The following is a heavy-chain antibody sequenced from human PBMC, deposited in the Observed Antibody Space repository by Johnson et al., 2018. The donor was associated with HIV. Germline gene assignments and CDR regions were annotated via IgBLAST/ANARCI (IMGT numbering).Heavy chain of an antibody. Sequence: EVQVVESGGSVVRPGGSLRLSCAASGFTSDDYGMSWVRQVPGKGLEWVSGINWNGGSIGYADSVKGRFTMSRDSAKNSLYLQMNSLRAEDTALYYCAKDKEWELLGAFDIWGQGTMVTVSS. CDR3: AKDKEWELLGAFDI. J-gene: IGHJ3*02. D-gene: IGHD1-26*01. CDR2: INWNGGSI. V-gene: IGHV3-20*04. CDR1: GFTSDDYG.